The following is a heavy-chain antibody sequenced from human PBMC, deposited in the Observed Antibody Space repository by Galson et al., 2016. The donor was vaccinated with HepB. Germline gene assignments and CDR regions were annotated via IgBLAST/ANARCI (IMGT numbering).Heavy chain of an antibody. V-gene: IGHV3-7*03. Sequence: SLRLSCAASGFTFSTYVMTWVRQAPGEGLEWVANINPSGGDTYYVASVRGRFVISRDNAKNVLVLQMTTLRGEDTALYYCARWGVTAGLGNWGQGTLVTVSS. CDR1: GFTFSTYV. CDR2: INPSGGDT. D-gene: IGHD3-16*01. J-gene: IGHJ4*02. CDR3: ARWGVTAGLGN.